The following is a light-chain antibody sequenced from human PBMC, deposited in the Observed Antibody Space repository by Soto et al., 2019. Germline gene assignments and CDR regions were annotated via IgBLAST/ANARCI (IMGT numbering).Light chain of an antibody. CDR2: EVT. V-gene: IGLV2-14*01. CDR1: RGDVGGYGL. J-gene: IGLJ1*01. Sequence: QSVLTQPASVSGSPGQSITISCTGSRGDVGGYGLVSWYQQYPGKGPTLIIYEVTNRPSGVSARFSGSKSGDTASLIISGLQAEDEADYYCSSFKGTNSFVFGTGTKVTV. CDR3: SSFKGTNSFV.